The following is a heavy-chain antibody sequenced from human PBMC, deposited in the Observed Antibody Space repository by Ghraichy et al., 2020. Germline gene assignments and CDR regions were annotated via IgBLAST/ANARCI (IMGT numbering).Heavy chain of an antibody. Sequence: GGSLRLSCAASGFTFSSYGIHWVHQAPGKGLEWVAVIWYDGSNKYYADSVKGRFTISRDNSNNTLSLQMNSLRAEDTAVYYCAKGVGGNSGADYWGQGTLVTVSS. D-gene: IGHD4-23*01. CDR3: AKGVGGNSGADY. V-gene: IGHV3-33*06. CDR2: IWYDGSNK. J-gene: IGHJ4*02. CDR1: GFTFSSYG.